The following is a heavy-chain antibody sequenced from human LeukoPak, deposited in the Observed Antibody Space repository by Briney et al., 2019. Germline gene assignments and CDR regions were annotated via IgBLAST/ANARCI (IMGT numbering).Heavy chain of an antibody. J-gene: IGHJ6*03. CDR3: ARARGYCSSTSCYTYYYYMDV. D-gene: IGHD2-2*02. CDR1: GYTFTDYY. Sequence: ASVKVSCKASGYTFTDYYMHWVRQAPGQGLEWMGWINPNSGGTNYAQKFQGRVTMTRDTSISTAYMELRSLRSDDTAVYYCARARGYCSSTSCYTYYYYMDVWGKGTTVTVSS. CDR2: INPNSGGT. V-gene: IGHV1-2*02.